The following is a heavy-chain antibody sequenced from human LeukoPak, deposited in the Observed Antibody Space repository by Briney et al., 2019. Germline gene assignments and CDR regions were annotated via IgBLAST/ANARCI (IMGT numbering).Heavy chain of an antibody. CDR3: ARDLFDLGYCSSTSCYTPFDY. V-gene: IGHV1-18*01. CDR1: GYTFTCYG. CDR2: ISAYNGNT. D-gene: IGHD2-2*02. Sequence: ASVKVSCKASGYTFTCYGISWVRQAPGQGLEWMGWISAYNGNTNYAQKLQGRVTMTTDTSTSTAYMELRSLRSDDTAVYYCARDLFDLGYCSSTSCYTPFDYWGQGTLVTVSS. J-gene: IGHJ4*02.